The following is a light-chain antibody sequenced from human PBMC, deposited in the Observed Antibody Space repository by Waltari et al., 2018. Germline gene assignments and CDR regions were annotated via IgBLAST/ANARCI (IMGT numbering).Light chain of an antibody. CDR3: QHYNSYSGDT. CDR1: QSITTW. Sequence: EIQMTQSPSTLSASVGDRVIIPCRASQSITTWLAWYQQKPGKAPKLLIYKTSTLESGVPSRFSGSGSGTEFTLTISSLQPDDFATYYCQHYNSYSGDTFGQGTKLEI. V-gene: IGKV1-5*03. J-gene: IGKJ2*01. CDR2: KTS.